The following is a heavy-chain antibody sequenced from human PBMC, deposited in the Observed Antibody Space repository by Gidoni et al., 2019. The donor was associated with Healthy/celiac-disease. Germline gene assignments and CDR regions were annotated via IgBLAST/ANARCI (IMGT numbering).Heavy chain of an antibody. V-gene: IGHV3-23*01. CDR3: ATVKGAGDSSGYGAFDI. CDR2: ISGSGGST. J-gene: IGHJ3*02. Sequence: EVQLLESGGGLVQPGGSLRLSCAASGFTFSSYAMSWVRQAPGKGLEWVSAISGSGGSTYYADSVKGRFTISRDNSKNTLYLQMNSLRAEDTAVYYCATVKGAGDSSGYGAFDIWGQGTMVTVSS. CDR1: GFTFSSYA. D-gene: IGHD3-22*01.